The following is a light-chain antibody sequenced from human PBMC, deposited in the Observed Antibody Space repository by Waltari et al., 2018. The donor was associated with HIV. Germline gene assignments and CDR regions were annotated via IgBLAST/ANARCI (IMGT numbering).Light chain of an antibody. J-gene: IGLJ2*01. CDR1: NIGSKS. CDR2: ADD. CDR3: QVWDSSRDLVV. Sequence: SYVLTQPPSVSVAPGQTARITCGGNNIGSKSMYWYQQRPGQAPVLVGYADDDRPSGIPERFSGSNSGNTATLSISRVEAGDEADYYCQVWDSSRDLVVFGGGTKLTVL. V-gene: IGLV3-21*02.